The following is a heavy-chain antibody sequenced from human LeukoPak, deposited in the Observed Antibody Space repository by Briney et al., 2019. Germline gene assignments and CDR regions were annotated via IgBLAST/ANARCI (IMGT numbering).Heavy chain of an antibody. CDR2: IYSYSGSS. J-gene: IGHJ4*02. Sequence: SETLSLTCNVSGGSISSYYWSWIRQPPGKGLEWIGYIYSYSGSSNYNPSLKSRVTISVHTSKNQFSLKLSSVTAADTAVYYCARHSETYYFYWGQGTLVTVSS. D-gene: IGHD1-26*01. V-gene: IGHV4-59*08. CDR1: GGSISSYY. CDR3: ARHSETYYFY.